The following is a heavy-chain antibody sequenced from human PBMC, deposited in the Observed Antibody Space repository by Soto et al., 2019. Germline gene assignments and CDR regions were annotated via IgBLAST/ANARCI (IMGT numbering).Heavy chain of an antibody. J-gene: IGHJ4*02. CDR3: TFSDSSEVDH. Sequence: VQLVESGGDVVQPGKSLTLSCGASGFTFSGYGMHWVRQAPGNGLEWVSFVSYDGHNKYYGDSVRGRFTIARDNSKRTLFLHVNSLRKEETAVYYCTFSDSSEVDHWGQGALVTVSA. CDR1: GFTFSGYG. V-gene: IGHV3-30*03. D-gene: IGHD6-6*01. CDR2: VSYDGHNK.